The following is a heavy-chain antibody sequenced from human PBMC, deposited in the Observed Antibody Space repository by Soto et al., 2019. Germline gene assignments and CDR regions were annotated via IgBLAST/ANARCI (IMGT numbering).Heavy chain of an antibody. J-gene: IGHJ4*02. Sequence: GGSLRLSCVASGFTFSSYSMNWVRQAPGQGLEWVSYISSSSNTIYYADSVKGRFTISRDNAKNSLHLQMNSLRDEDTAVHYCARALGRGLDYWGQGTLVTVSS. CDR1: GFTFSSYS. V-gene: IGHV3-48*02. CDR2: ISSSSNTI. CDR3: ARALGRGLDY.